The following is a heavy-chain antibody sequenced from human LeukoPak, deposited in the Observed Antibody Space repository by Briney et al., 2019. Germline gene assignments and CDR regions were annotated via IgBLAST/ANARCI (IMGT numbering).Heavy chain of an antibody. V-gene: IGHV1-2*06. CDR3: ATDKETQLALDY. CDR2: INPNSGET. CDR1: GYTFTGYH. D-gene: IGHD3-3*02. Sequence: ASVKVSCKTSGYTFTGYHMHWVRQAPGQGLEWMGRINPNSGETTYAQKFQGRVTMTEDTSTDIAYMELSSLRSEDTAVYYCATDKETQLALDYWGQGTLVTVSS. J-gene: IGHJ4*02.